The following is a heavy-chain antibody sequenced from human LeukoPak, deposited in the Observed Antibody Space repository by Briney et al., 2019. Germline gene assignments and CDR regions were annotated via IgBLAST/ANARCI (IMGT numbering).Heavy chain of an antibody. Sequence: KPGGSLRLSCAASGFTFSSYGMHWVRQAPGKGLEWVAVISYDGSNKYYADSVKGRFTISRDNSKNTLYLQMNSLRAEDTAVYYCAKDLTGGYSIGAFDIWGQGTMVTVSS. CDR3: AKDLTGGYSIGAFDI. D-gene: IGHD1-26*01. CDR2: ISYDGSNK. CDR1: GFTFSSYG. V-gene: IGHV3-30*18. J-gene: IGHJ3*02.